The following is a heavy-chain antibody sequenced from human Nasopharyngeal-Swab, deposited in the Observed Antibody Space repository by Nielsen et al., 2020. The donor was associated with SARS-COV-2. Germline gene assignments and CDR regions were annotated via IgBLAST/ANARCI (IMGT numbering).Heavy chain of an antibody. D-gene: IGHD5-12*01. CDR1: GFTFSSYA. CDR2: ISYDGSNK. CDR3: AKAYDYDY. Sequence: GESLKISCAASGFTFSSYAMHWVRQAPGKGLEWVALISYDGSNKYYADSVKGRFTISRDNSKNTLYLQMNSLRAEDTAVYYCAKAYDYDYWGQGTLVTVSS. J-gene: IGHJ4*02. V-gene: IGHV3-30-3*01.